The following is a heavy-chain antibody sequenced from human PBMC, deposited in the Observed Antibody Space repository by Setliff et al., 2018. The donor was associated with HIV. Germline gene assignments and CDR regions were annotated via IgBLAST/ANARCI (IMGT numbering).Heavy chain of an antibody. V-gene: IGHV4-59*01. CDR3: AGGAGAFGAKLDS. CDR2: MSFSANS. D-gene: IGHD3-10*01. CDR1: GDSIKDYY. Sequence: SETLSLTCNVSGDSIKDYYWSWIRQPPWKGLEWLGYMSFSANSNDNPSLKNRITISIDTSKTQCSLRLKSVTAADAAIYYCAGGAGAFGAKLDSWGQGSLVTVSS. J-gene: IGHJ4*02.